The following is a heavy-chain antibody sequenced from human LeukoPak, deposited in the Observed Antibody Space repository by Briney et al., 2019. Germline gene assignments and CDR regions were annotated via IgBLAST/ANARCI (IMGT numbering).Heavy chain of an antibody. Sequence: GASVKVSCKASGYTFTGYSMRWVRQAPGQGLEWMGWINPNSGGTNNAQKFQGRVTMTRDTSISTAYMELSRLTSDDTAVYYCARGTAPDLDYWGQGTLVTVSS. CDR3: ARGTAPDLDY. CDR1: GYTFTGYS. D-gene: IGHD5-18*01. V-gene: IGHV1-2*02. J-gene: IGHJ4*02. CDR2: INPNSGGT.